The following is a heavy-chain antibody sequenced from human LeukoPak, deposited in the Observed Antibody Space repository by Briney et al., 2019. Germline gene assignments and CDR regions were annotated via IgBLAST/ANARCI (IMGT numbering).Heavy chain of an antibody. CDR1: GFTFSSYA. V-gene: IGHV3-23*01. J-gene: IGHJ4*02. D-gene: IGHD3-22*01. Sequence: GGSLRLSCAASGFTFSSYAMSWVRQAPGKGLGWVSAISGSGGSTYYADSVKGRFTISRDNSKNTLYLQMNSLRAENTAVYYCAKVGYDSSGYYYGGDWGQGTLVTVSS. CDR2: ISGSGGST. CDR3: AKVGYDSSGYYYGGD.